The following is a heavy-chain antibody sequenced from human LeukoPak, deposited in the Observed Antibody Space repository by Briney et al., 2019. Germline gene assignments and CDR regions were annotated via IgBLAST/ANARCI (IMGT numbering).Heavy chain of an antibody. CDR2: IYHSGST. D-gene: IGHD6-19*01. CDR1: GGSFSNYY. J-gene: IGHJ3*02. Sequence: SSETLSLTCAVYGGSFSNYYWNWIRQTPGEGLEWIGEIYHSGSTDYNPSLKSRVTISIDTSKNHFSLKLSSVSAADTAVYYCARGGAVNAFDIWGQGTRVTVSS. V-gene: IGHV4-34*01. CDR3: ARGGAVNAFDI.